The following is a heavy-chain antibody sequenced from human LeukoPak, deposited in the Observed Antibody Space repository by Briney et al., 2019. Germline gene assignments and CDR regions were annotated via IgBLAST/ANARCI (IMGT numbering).Heavy chain of an antibody. CDR2: IYTSGST. CDR1: GGSISSGSYY. V-gene: IGHV4-61*02. D-gene: IGHD6-13*01. J-gene: IGHJ4*02. CDR3: AREYSSSWYEDHHFDY. Sequence: SETLSLTCTVSGGSISSGSYYWSWIRQPAGKGLEWIGRIYTSGSTNYNPSLKSRVTISVDTSKNQFSLKLSSVTAADTAVYYCAREYSSSWYEDHHFDYWGQGTLVTVSS.